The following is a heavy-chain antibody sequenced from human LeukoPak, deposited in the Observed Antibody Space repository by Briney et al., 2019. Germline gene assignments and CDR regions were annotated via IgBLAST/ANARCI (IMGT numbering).Heavy chain of an antibody. D-gene: IGHD4-17*01. V-gene: IGHV4-31*03. CDR3: ARLYGAPKYYFDY. CDR2: IYYSGST. CDR1: GGSISSGGYY. Sequence: TTSETLSLTCTVSGGSISSGGYYWSWIRQHPGKGLEWIGYIYYSGSTYYNPSLKSRVTISVDTSKNQFSLKLSSVTAADTAVYYCARLYGAPKYYFDYWGQGTLVTVSS. J-gene: IGHJ4*02.